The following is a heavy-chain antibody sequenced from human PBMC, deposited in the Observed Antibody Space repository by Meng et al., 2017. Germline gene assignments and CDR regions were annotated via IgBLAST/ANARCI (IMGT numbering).Heavy chain of an antibody. CDR3: ARGYLPYDSSGYYFDY. V-gene: IGHV1-46*01. Sequence: LVQSEVEVKKTGSSVKVSCKASGYTFTYRYLHWVRQAPGQGLEWMGIINPSGGSTSYAQKFQGRVTMTRDTSTSTVYMELSSLRSEDTAVYYCARGYLPYDSSGYYFDYWGQGTLVTVSS. CDR2: INPSGGST. J-gene: IGHJ4*02. D-gene: IGHD3-22*01. CDR1: GYTFTYRY.